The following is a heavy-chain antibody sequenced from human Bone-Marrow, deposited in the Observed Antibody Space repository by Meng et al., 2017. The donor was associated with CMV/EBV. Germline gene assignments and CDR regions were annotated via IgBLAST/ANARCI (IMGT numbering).Heavy chain of an antibody. D-gene: IGHD2-15*01. CDR3: ARGCGGSCYYYGMDV. V-gene: IGHV4-59*01. J-gene: IGHJ6*02. CDR2: IYYSGST. Sequence: SETLSLTCTVSGGSISSYYWSWIRQPPGKGLEWIGYIYYSGSTNYNPSLKSRVTISVDTSKNQFSLKLSSVTAADTAVYYCARGCGGSCYYYGMDVWGQGTTVTGSS. CDR1: GGSISSYY.